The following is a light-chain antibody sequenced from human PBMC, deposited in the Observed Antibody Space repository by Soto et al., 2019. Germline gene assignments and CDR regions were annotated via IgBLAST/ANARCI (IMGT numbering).Light chain of an antibody. V-gene: IGLV2-23*01. CDR2: EGS. CDR1: SSDVGSYNL. J-gene: IGLJ2*01. Sequence: QSALTQPASVSGSPGQSITISCTGTSSDVGSYNLVSWYQQHPGKAPKLMIYEGSTRTSGVSNRFSGSKSGNTASLTISGLQAEDEADYYCCSYAGSRVFGGGTKLTVL. CDR3: CSYAGSRV.